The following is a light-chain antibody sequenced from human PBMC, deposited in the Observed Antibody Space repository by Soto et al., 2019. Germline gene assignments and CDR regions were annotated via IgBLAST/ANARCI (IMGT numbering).Light chain of an antibody. Sequence: QSALTQPASVSGSPGQSITISCTGTNSDVGGYNYVSWYQQNPGKAPKLMIYEVSNRPSAVSNRFSGSKSGSTASLTISGLQAEDEADYFCQSYDSSLSGSVVFGGGTKLTVL. V-gene: IGLV2-14*01. CDR3: QSYDSSLSGSVV. J-gene: IGLJ2*01. CDR1: NSDVGGYNY. CDR2: EVS.